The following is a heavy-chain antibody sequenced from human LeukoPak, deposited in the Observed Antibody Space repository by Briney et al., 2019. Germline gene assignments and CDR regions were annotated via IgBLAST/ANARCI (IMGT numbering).Heavy chain of an antibody. V-gene: IGHV3-30*02. J-gene: IGHJ6*03. CDR2: IRYDGSNK. D-gene: IGHD1-26*01. Sequence: GGSLRLSCAPSGFTFSSYGMHWVRQAPGKGLEWVAFIRYDGSNKYYADSVKGRFTISRDNSKNTLSLQMNSLRAEDTAVYYRAREDSGSYPVYYYYMDVWGKGTTVTVSS. CDR1: GFTFSSYG. CDR3: AREDSGSYPVYYYYMDV.